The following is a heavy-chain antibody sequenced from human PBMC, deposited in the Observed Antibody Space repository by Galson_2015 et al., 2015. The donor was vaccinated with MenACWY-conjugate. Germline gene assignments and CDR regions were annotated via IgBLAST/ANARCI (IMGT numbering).Heavy chain of an antibody. CDR1: GFTFSSYG. CDR3: ARDYCSSTSCYFDY. J-gene: IGHJ4*02. V-gene: IGHV3-33*01. CDR2: IWSDGSNK. Sequence: SLRLSCAASGFTFSSYGMHWVRQAPGKGLEWVAVIWSDGSNKYSADSVKGRFTISRDNSKNTLYLQMNSLRAADTSVYYCARDYCSSTSCYFDYWGQGTLVTVSS. D-gene: IGHD2-2*01.